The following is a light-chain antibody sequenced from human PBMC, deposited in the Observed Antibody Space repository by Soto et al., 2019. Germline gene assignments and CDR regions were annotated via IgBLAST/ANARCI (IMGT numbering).Light chain of an antibody. Sequence: QSALTQPASVSGSPGQSITISCTGTSSDVGGYNSVSWYQHHPGKAPKLMIYDVSNRPSGVSNRFSGSKSGNTASLTISGLQAEDEADYYCSSYTRSSTVVFGGGTKLTVL. CDR1: SSDVGGYNS. J-gene: IGLJ2*01. CDR3: SSYTRSSTVV. V-gene: IGLV2-14*03. CDR2: DVS.